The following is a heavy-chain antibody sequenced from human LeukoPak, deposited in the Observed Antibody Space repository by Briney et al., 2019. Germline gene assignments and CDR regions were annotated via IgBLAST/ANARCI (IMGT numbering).Heavy chain of an antibody. V-gene: IGHV3-7*05. Sequence: GGSLRLSCAASGFTFSGYWMTWVRQAPGKGLEYVVNIKEDGSEKYYVDSEKGRFTISRDNTKNSLYLQMSSLRGDDTAVYYCVRDCGFHTFDYWGQGTLVTVSS. CDR1: GFTFSGYW. J-gene: IGHJ4*02. D-gene: IGHD2-21*01. CDR3: VRDCGFHTFDY. CDR2: IKEDGSEK.